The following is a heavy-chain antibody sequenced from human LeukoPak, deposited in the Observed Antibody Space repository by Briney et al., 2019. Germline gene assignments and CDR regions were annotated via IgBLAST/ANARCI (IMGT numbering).Heavy chain of an antibody. CDR2: MSGSGDTT. CDR1: GFTFSSCA. CDR3: ARKPRNGGNPYFDY. Sequence: SGGSLRLSCAASGFTFSSCAMSWVRQAPGKGLEWVSGMSGSGDTTYYADSVKGRFTISRDNSKSTLYLQMNSLRVEDTAVYYCARKPRNGGNPYFDYWGQETLVTVSS. D-gene: IGHD4-23*01. J-gene: IGHJ4*02. V-gene: IGHV3-23*01.